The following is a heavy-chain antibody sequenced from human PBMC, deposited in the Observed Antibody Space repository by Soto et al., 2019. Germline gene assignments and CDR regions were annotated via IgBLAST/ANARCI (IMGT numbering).Heavy chain of an antibody. Sequence: ASVKVSCKASGYTFTGYYMHWVRQAPGQGLEWMGWINPNSGGTNYAQKFQGWVTMTRDTSISTAHMELSRLRSDDTAVYYCARVSSGWYLSAFDIWGQGTMVTVSS. CDR3: ARVSSGWYLSAFDI. D-gene: IGHD6-19*01. V-gene: IGHV1-2*04. CDR1: GYTFTGYY. CDR2: INPNSGGT. J-gene: IGHJ3*02.